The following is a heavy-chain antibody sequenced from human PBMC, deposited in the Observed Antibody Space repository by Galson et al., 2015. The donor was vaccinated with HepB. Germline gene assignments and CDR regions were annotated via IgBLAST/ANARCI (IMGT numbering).Heavy chain of an antibody. CDR2: ISWDSGGI. CDR1: GFQFHDYA. Sequence: SLRLSCAAPGFQFHDYALHWVRQAPGKGLEWISGISWDSGGIGYADSVKGRFTISRDNAKNSLYLQINSLRPEDTAFYYCVRSSLVRLVTAPFDYWGQGTLVTVSS. CDR3: VRSSLVRLVTAPFDY. D-gene: IGHD2-21*02. V-gene: IGHV3-9*01. J-gene: IGHJ4*02.